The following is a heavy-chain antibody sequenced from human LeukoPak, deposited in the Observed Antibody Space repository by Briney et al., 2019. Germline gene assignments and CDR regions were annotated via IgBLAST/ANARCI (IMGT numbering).Heavy chain of an antibody. J-gene: IGHJ4*02. CDR2: IKGKTDGGTT. CDR1: GFTFSNAW. V-gene: IGHV3-15*07. Sequence: GGSLRLSCAASGFTFSNAWMNWVRQAPGKGLEWVGRIKGKTDGGTTDYAAPVKGRFTISRDDSKNTLYLQMNSLKTEDTAVYYCTTFIAAAGKNGDYWGQGTLVTVSS. CDR3: TTFIAAAGKNGDY. D-gene: IGHD6-13*01.